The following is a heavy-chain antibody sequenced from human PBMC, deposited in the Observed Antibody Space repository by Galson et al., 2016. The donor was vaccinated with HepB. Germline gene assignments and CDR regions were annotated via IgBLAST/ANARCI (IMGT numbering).Heavy chain of an antibody. CDR3: AKEGIYCAGGACYGDGLDV. Sequence: LRLSCAASGFSFSTYGMHWVRQAPSKGLEWVAVVSYDGNNKYYGDSVKGRFTISRDNSKNTLYLQMNSLRTEDTAVYYCAKEGIYCAGGACYGDGLDVWGKGTTVSVSS. D-gene: IGHD2-8*02. J-gene: IGHJ6*04. CDR1: GFSFSTYG. V-gene: IGHV3-30*18. CDR2: VSYDGNNK.